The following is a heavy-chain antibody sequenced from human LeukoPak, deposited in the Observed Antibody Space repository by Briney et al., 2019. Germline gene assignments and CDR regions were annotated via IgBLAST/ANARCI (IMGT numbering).Heavy chain of an antibody. D-gene: IGHD5-24*01. J-gene: IGHJ4*02. CDR2: IIPIFGTA. CDR3: ARDRRDGYNYFDY. CDR1: GGTFSSYA. V-gene: IGHV1-69*05. Sequence: SVKVSCKASGGTFSSYAISWVRPAPGQGLEWMGGIIPIFGTANYAQKFQGRVTITTDESTSTAYMELSSLRSEDTAVYYCARDRRDGYNYFDYWGQGTLVTVSS.